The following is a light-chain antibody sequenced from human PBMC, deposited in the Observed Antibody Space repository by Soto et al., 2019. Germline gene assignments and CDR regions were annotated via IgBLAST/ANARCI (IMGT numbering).Light chain of an antibody. Sequence: SYELTQPPSVSVAPGQTARISCGRNNIGTKSVHWYQQKPGQAPVLVVYDDSDRPSGIPERFSGSNSGNTATLTISRVEAGDEADYYCHMWDSGSHHGVFGTGTKVTVL. CDR2: DDS. J-gene: IGLJ1*01. CDR3: HMWDSGSHHGV. V-gene: IGLV3-21*02. CDR1: NIGTKS.